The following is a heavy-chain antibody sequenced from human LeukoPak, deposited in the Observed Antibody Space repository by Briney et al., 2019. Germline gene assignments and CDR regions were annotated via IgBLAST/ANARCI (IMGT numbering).Heavy chain of an antibody. Sequence: PGGSLRLSCAASGFTFSSYAMSWVRQAPGKGLEWVSAISGSGGSTYYADSVKGRFTTSRDNSKNTMYLQMNSLRAEGTAVYYCAKDMILGSSWENRLGDYWGQGTLVTVSS. CDR2: ISGSGGST. CDR3: AKDMILGSSWENRLGDY. D-gene: IGHD6-13*01. CDR1: GFTFSSYA. J-gene: IGHJ4*02. V-gene: IGHV3-23*01.